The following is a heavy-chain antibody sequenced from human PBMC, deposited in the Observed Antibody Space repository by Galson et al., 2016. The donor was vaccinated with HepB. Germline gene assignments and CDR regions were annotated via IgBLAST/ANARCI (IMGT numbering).Heavy chain of an antibody. CDR1: GGSISSHC. J-gene: IGHJ5*01. CDR3: SGGSSWSGHWFDS. CDR2: IYYSGNT. V-gene: IGHV4-59*11. D-gene: IGHD6-13*01. Sequence: SETLSLTCTVSGGSISSHCWNWIRQPPGKGLEWIGNIYYSGNTNYNPSLKSRVIISLDTSKNQFSLKLSSVTAADTAVYYCSGGSSWSGHWFDSWGQGTLVTVSS.